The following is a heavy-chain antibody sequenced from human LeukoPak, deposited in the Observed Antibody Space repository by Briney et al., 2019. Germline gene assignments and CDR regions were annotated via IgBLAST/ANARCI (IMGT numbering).Heavy chain of an antibody. CDR3: ARRAGLEYFDY. J-gene: IGHJ4*02. CDR1: GNNFTTYW. D-gene: IGHD3/OR15-3a*01. V-gene: IGHV5-51*01. Sequence: GESLKISCKGSGNNFTTYWIGWVRQMRGKGLEWMGIIYPSDSDTRYSPSFQGQVTISVDKSITTAYLQWSSLKASDTAMYYCARRAGLEYFDYWGQGTLVTVSS. CDR2: IYPSDSDT.